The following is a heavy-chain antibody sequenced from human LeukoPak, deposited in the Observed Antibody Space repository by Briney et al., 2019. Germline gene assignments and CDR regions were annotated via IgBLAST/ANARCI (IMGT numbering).Heavy chain of an antibody. Sequence: PSQTLSLTCTVSGGSISSGSYYWSWIRQPAGKGLEWIGEINHSGSTNYNPSLKSRVTISVDTSKNQFSLKLSSVTAADTAVYYCAGHLRWWDYWGQGTLVTVSS. J-gene: IGHJ4*02. V-gene: IGHV4-61*09. CDR2: INHSGST. CDR1: GGSISSGSYY. D-gene: IGHD5/OR15-5a*01. CDR3: AGHLRWWDY.